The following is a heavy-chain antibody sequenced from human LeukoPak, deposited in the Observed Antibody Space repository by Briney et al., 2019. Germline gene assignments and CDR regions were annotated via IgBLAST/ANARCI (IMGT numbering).Heavy chain of an antibody. D-gene: IGHD3-10*01. Sequence: GGSLRLSCAASGFTFSSYWMTWGRRAPGRGLGWVANIQQSGGRTHYVYSVKGRFAISRDNAVNSLYLQLSSPRVEATAVYYCARDAYASGSHDSWGQGTLVTVSS. J-gene: IGHJ5*01. V-gene: IGHV3-7*04. CDR2: IQQSGGRT. CDR3: ARDAYASGSHDS. CDR1: GFTFSSYW.